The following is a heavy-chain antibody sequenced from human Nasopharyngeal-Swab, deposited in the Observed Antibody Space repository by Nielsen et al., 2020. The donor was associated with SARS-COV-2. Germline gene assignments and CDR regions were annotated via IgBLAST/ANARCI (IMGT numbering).Heavy chain of an antibody. Sequence: ASVKVSCKASGYTFTSYYMHWVRQAPGQGLEWMGIINPSGGSTSYAQKFQGRVTMTRDTSTSTVYMELSNLRSEDTAVYYCARDLGGSYQYYYYGMDVWGQGTTVTVSS. CDR1: GYTFTSYY. CDR2: INPSGGST. V-gene: IGHV1-46*01. CDR3: ARDLGGSYQYYYYGMDV. D-gene: IGHD1-26*01. J-gene: IGHJ6*02.